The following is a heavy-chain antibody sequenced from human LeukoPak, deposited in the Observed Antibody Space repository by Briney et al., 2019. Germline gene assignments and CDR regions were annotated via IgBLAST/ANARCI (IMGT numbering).Heavy chain of an antibody. D-gene: IGHD1-26*01. CDR2: FSWDGGST. CDR1: GFTFDDYT. V-gene: IGHV3-43*01. J-gene: IGHJ4*02. Sequence: GGSLRLSCAASGFTFDDYTMHWVRQTPGKGLEWVSLFSWDGGSTYYADSVKGRFTISRDNSKNSLYLQMNSLRTEDTALYYCAKGHIVGAITEFDYWGQGTLVTVSS. CDR3: AKGHIVGAITEFDY.